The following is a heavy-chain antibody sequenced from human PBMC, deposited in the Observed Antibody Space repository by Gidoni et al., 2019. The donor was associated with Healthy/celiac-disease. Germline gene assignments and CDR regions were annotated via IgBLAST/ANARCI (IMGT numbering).Heavy chain of an antibody. V-gene: IGHV3-33*01. CDR2: IWYDGSNK. CDR1: GFTFSSYG. CDR3: ARDLGSGGSGY. Sequence: QVQLVESGGGVVQPGRSLRSSCAASGFTFSSYGMHWVRQAPGTGLEWVAVIWYDGSNKYYADSVKGRFTISRDNSKNTLYLQMNSLRAEDTAVYYCARDLGSGGSGYWGQGTLVTVSS. D-gene: IGHD2-15*01. J-gene: IGHJ4*02.